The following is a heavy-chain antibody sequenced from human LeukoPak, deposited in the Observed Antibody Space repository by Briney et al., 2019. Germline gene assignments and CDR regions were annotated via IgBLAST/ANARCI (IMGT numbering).Heavy chain of an antibody. Sequence: PGGSLRLSCAASGFTFSSYAMSWVRQAPGKGLEWVSAISGSGGSTYYADSVKGRFTISRDNSKNTLYLQMNSLRAEDAAVYYCAKGRGIYGSGSYSNFDYWGQGTLVTASS. J-gene: IGHJ4*02. CDR2: ISGSGGST. V-gene: IGHV3-23*01. CDR3: AKGRGIYGSGSYSNFDY. CDR1: GFTFSSYA. D-gene: IGHD3-10*01.